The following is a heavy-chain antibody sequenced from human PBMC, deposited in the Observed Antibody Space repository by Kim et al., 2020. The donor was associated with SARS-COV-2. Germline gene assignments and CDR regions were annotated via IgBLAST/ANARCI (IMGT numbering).Heavy chain of an antibody. CDR1: GYSFTSYW. Sequence: GESLKISCKGSGYSFTSYWISWVRQMPGKGLEWMGRIDPSDSYTNYSPSFQGHVTISADKSISTAYLQWSSLKASDTAMYYCARQAFPDYYGSGSYSPWYFDYWGQGTLVTVSS. CDR3: ARQAFPDYYGSGSYSPWYFDY. V-gene: IGHV5-10-1*01. J-gene: IGHJ4*02. CDR2: IDPSDSYT. D-gene: IGHD3-10*01.